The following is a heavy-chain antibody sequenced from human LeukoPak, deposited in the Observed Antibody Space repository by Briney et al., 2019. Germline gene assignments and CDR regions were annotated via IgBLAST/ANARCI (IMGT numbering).Heavy chain of an antibody. CDR2: INHSGST. CDR1: GGSFSGYY. Sequence: SKTLSLTCAVYGGSFSGYYWSWIRQPPGKGLEWIGEINHSGSTNYNPSLKSRVTISVDTSKNQFSLKLSSVTAADTAVYYCARRPGIQLWFKSWFDPWGQGTLVTVSS. D-gene: IGHD5-18*01. CDR3: ARRPGIQLWFKSWFDP. J-gene: IGHJ5*02. V-gene: IGHV4-34*01.